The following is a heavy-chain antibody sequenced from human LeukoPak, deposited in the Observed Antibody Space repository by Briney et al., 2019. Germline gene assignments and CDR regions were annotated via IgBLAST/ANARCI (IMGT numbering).Heavy chain of an antibody. CDR2: IYYTGNT. Sequence: SETLSLTCAVSGGSITTYYWTWIRQPPGQALEWIGYIYYTGNTKYNPSLESRVTMSIDTSKNEFSLKIHSVNAADTAVYFCASGSVVTALDQWGQGTLVTVSS. CDR3: ASGSVVTALDQ. J-gene: IGHJ4*02. CDR1: GGSITTYY. V-gene: IGHV4-59*01. D-gene: IGHD2-21*02.